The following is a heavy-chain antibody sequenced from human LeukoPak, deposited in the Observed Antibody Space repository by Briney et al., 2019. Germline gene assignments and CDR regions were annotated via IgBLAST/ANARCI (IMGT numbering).Heavy chain of an antibody. D-gene: IGHD6-13*01. J-gene: IGHJ4*02. CDR1: GFTFSSYA. CDR2: ISGSGGST. Sequence: GGSLRLSCAASGFTFSSYAMSWVHQAPGKGLEWVSAISGSGGSTYYADSVKGRFTISRDNSKNTLYLQMNSLRAEDTAVYYCAKGPSRNIAAAGTDYWGQGTLVTVSS. V-gene: IGHV3-23*01. CDR3: AKGPSRNIAAAGTDY.